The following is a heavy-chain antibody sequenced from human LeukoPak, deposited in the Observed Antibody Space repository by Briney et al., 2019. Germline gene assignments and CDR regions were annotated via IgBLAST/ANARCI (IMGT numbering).Heavy chain of an antibody. D-gene: IGHD4-17*01. CDR2: IRLDGSNE. CDR3: AKDYRRYGGYSDY. CDR1: RFTFSSYG. J-gene: IGHJ4*02. V-gene: IGHV3-30*02. Sequence: PGGSLRLSCAASRFTFSSYGMHWVRQAPGKGLEWVAFIRLDGSNEYYADSVKGRFTISRDNSRNTLFLQMNTLRAEDTAVYYCAKDYRRYGGYSDYWGQRTLVTVSS.